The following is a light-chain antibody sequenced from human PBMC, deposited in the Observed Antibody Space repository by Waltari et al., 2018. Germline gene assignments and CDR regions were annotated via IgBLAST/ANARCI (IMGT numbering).Light chain of an antibody. CDR3: QVWDSSSDHPWV. CDR1: NIETKT. CDR2: YDS. V-gene: IGLV3-21*04. J-gene: IGLJ3*02. Sequence: SYVLTQPPSMSVPPGETASISCGGYNIETKTVHGYQQRPGQAPVLVMYYDSDRPSGIPERFSGSNTGDTATLTISRIEAGDEADYYCQVWDSSSDHPWVFGGGTKLTVL.